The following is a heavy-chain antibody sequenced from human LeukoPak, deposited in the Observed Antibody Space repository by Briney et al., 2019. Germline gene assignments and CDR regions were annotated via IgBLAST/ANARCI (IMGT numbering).Heavy chain of an antibody. CDR2: ISASGGST. V-gene: IGHV3-23*01. CDR1: GFIFSSYA. D-gene: IGHD3-10*01. CDR3: AKAASMVRGVNWFDP. J-gene: IGHJ5*02. Sequence: PGGSLRLSCAGSGFIFSSYAMSWVRQAPGKGLEWVSGISASGGSTYYVDSVKGRFTISRDNSKNTLYLRMNSLRAEDTAVYYCAKAASMVRGVNWFDPWGQGTLVTVSS.